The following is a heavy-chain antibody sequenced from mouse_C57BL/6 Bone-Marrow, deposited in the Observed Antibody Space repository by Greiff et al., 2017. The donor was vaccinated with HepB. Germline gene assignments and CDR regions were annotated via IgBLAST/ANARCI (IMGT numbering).Heavy chain of an antibody. CDR2: ISNGGGST. D-gene: IGHD2-4*01. J-gene: IGHJ2*01. V-gene: IGHV5-12*01. Sequence: DVHLVESGGGLVQPGGSLKLSCAASGFTFSDYYMYWVRQTPEKRLEWVAYISNGGGSTYYPDTVKGRFTISRDNAKNTLYLQMSRLKSEDTAMYYCARLRDYDEVYFDYWGQGTTLTVSS. CDR1: GFTFSDYY. CDR3: ARLRDYDEVYFDY.